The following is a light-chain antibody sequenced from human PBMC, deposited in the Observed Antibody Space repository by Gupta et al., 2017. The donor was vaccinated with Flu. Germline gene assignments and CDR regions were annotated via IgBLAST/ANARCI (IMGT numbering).Light chain of an antibody. Sequence: EIVLTQSPGTLSLSPGERATLSCRASHSVSSSFFAWYQQKPGQAPRLLIYGASSRATGIPDRFSGSGSGTDFTLTISRLEPEDFAVYYCQQYGSSLRGITFGQGTRLEIK. CDR1: HSVSSSF. V-gene: IGKV3-20*01. CDR3: QQYGSSLRGIT. J-gene: IGKJ5*01. CDR2: GAS.